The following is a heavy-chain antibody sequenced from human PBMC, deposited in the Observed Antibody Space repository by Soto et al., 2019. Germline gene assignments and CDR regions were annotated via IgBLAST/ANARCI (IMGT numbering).Heavy chain of an antibody. CDR3: TRDLNYYDSSGLDY. D-gene: IGHD3-22*01. J-gene: IGHJ4*02. CDR1: GSSMSDYY. Sequence: SETLSLTCHVSGSSMSDYYWSWIRQSPGKGLEWFGYIYHTGTTNYNPSLKSRVTMSIDTSSNQFSLRVRSVTAADTAVYFCTRDLNYYDSSGLDYWGQGTLVTVSS. V-gene: IGHV4-59*01. CDR2: IYHTGTT.